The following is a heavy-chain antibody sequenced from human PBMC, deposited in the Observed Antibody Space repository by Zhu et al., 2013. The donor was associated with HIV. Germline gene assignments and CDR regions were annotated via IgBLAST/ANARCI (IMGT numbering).Heavy chain of an antibody. J-gene: IGHJ4*02. CDR1: GYIFPNYG. V-gene: IGHV1-18*01. Sequence: QVQLVQSGAEVKKPGASVKVSCKASGYIFPNYGISWVRQAPGQGLEWMGWIGAHNDHTKSAQRFQGRVTMTTDTSTRTAYMELRSLRSDDTAVYYCASAGDYFDYWGQGTLVTVSS. CDR2: IGAHNDHT. CDR3: ASAGDYFDY.